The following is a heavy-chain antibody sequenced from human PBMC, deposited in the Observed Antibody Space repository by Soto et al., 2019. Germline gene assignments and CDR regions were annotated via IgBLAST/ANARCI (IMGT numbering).Heavy chain of an antibody. Sequence: GGDLGLCCADSGFTLSVHYIDWVRQAPGKGLEWVGRSRDKAQGYSTAYAASVKGRFTTSRDESKNSGYLQMNSLKTEDTAVYYCVRTTYFSDSSGYTRGFDYWGQGTLVTVSS. D-gene: IGHD3-22*01. CDR3: VRTTYFSDSSGYTRGFDY. CDR1: GFTLSVHY. J-gene: IGHJ4*02. CDR2: SRDKAQGYST. V-gene: IGHV3-72*01.